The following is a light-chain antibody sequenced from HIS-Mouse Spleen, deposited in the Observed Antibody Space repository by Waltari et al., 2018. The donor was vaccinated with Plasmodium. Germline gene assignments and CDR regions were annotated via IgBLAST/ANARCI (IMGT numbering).Light chain of an antibody. CDR1: ALPKQY. V-gene: IGLV3-10*01. CDR2: EDS. Sequence: SYELTQPPSVSVSPGPTPPITCSGDALPKQYAYWYQQKSGQTPVLVIYEDSKRPSGIPERFSGSSSGTMATLTISGAQVEDEADYYCYSTDSSGNHRVFGGGTKLTVL. CDR3: YSTDSSGNHRV. J-gene: IGLJ3*02.